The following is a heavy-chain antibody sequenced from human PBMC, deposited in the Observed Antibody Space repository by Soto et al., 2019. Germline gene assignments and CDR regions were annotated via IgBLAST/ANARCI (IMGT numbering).Heavy chain of an antibody. V-gene: IGHV1-2*04. Sequence: ASVKVSCKASGYTFTGYYMHWVRQAPGQGLEWMGWINPNSGGTNYAQKFQGWVTMTRDTSISTAYMELSRLRSDDTAAYYCARDPDYYGSGSYYYWGQGTLVTVSS. CDR2: INPNSGGT. CDR3: ARDPDYYGSGSYYY. D-gene: IGHD3-10*01. CDR1: GYTFTGYY. J-gene: IGHJ4*02.